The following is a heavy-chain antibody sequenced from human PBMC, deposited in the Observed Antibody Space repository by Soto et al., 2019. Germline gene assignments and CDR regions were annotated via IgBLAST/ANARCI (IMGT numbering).Heavy chain of an antibody. V-gene: IGHV1-3*01. Sequence: ASVKVSCKASGYTFASYAISLMRQAPGQRLEWMGWINAGNGNTKYSQKFQGRVTITRDTSASTAYMELSSMRSEDTAVYYCARAVAVPADFDYWGQGTLVTVSS. CDR3: ARAVAVPADFDY. CDR2: INAGNGNT. J-gene: IGHJ4*02. CDR1: GYTFASYA. D-gene: IGHD6-19*01.